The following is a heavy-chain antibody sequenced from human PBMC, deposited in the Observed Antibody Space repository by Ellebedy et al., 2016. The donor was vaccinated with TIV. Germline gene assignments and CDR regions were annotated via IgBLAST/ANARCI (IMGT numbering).Heavy chain of an antibody. J-gene: IGHJ1*01. V-gene: IGHV3-64D*06. D-gene: IGHD6-6*01. CDR1: GFTFESYT. Sequence: PGGSLRLSCGTSGFTFESYTICWVRQTPGKGLEYVSGISGDGDSTNYGDSVRGRFIMSRDNVKKTVTLQMSSLRPDDTGVYYCVKVSFVQPRAVPVEYFRNWGQGTLVSVSS. CDR2: ISGDGDST. CDR3: VKVSFVQPRAVPVEYFRN.